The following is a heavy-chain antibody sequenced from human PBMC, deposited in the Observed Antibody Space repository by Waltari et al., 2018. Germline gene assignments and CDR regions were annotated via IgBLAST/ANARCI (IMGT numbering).Heavy chain of an antibody. D-gene: IGHD1-1*01. CDR3: ARDTPLKSGRGTDAFDI. Sequence: EVQLVESGGGLIQPGGSLRLSCAASGFTVSSNYMSWVRKAPGKGLEWVSVIYSGGSTYYADSVKGRFTISRDNSKNTLYLQMNSLRAEDTAVYYCARDTPLKSGRGTDAFDIWGQGTMVTVSS. CDR1: GFTVSSNY. CDR2: IYSGGST. J-gene: IGHJ3*02. V-gene: IGHV3-53*01.